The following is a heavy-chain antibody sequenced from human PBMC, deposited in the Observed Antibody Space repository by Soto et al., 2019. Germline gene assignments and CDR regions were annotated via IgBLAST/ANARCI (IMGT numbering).Heavy chain of an antibody. J-gene: IGHJ6*02. V-gene: IGHV3-30-3*01. Sequence: QVQLVESGGGVVQPGRSLRLSCAASGFTFSSYAMHWVRQAPGKGLEWVAVISYDGSNKYYADSVKGRFTISRDNSKNXXYLQTNSLRAEDTAVYYCARLPGNIAAAVPFGMDVWGQGTTVTVSS. CDR1: GFTFSSYA. CDR2: ISYDGSNK. CDR3: ARLPGNIAAAVPFGMDV. D-gene: IGHD6-13*01.